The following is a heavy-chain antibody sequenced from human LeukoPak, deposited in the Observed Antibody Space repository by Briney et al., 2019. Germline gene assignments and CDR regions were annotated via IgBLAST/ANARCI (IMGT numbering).Heavy chain of an antibody. CDR3: VRAEGASGYVAGF. D-gene: IGHD6-25*01. CDR1: GFTFNNYQ. V-gene: IGHV3-21*05. Sequence: GGSLRLSCAASGFTFNNYQMNWVRQAPGKGLECISYISSSSTYINYADSVKGRFTISRDNAENSVYLQMNSLRAEDTAVYYCVRAEGASGYVAGFWGQGTLVTVSS. CDR2: ISSSSTYI. J-gene: IGHJ4*02.